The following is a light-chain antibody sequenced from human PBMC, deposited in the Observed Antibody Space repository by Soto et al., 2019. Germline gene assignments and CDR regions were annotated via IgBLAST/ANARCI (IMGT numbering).Light chain of an antibody. CDR3: QGYGTPRT. V-gene: IGKV3-20*01. Sequence: EIVLTQSPGTLSLSPGEGATLSCRASQTISVSYLAWYQQKPGQTPRPLIYGTSSRATGLPARFSGRGSGTDFTLNIRRLEPGDFARYYCQGYGTPRTFGPWTNVDIK. CDR1: QTISVSY. CDR2: GTS. J-gene: IGKJ1*01.